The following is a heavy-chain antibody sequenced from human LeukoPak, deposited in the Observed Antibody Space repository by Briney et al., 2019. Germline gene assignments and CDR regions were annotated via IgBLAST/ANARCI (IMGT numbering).Heavy chain of an antibody. V-gene: IGHV1-69*13. CDR3: ARLSGGSYALENWFDP. J-gene: IGHJ5*02. CDR1: GGTFSSYA. Sequence: GASVKGSCKASGGTFSSYAISWVRQAPGQGLEWMGGIIPIFGTANYAQKFQGRVTITADESTSTAYMELSSLRSEDTAVYYCARLSGGSYALENWFDPWGQGTLVTVSS. D-gene: IGHD1-26*01. CDR2: IIPIFGTA.